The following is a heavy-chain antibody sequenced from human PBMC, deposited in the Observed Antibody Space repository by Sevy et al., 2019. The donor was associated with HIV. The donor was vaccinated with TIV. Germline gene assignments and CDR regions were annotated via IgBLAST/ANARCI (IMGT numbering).Heavy chain of an antibody. Sequence: SETLSLTCTVSGGSISSSSYYWGWIRQPPGKGLEWIGSIYYSGSTYYNPSLKSRVTISVDTSKNQFSLKLSSVTAADTAVYYCVRRRDGGSGSTNYFDYWRQGTLVTVSS. CDR2: IYYSGST. CDR3: VRRRDGGSGSTNYFDY. J-gene: IGHJ4*02. CDR1: GGSISSSSYY. D-gene: IGHD5-12*01. V-gene: IGHV4-39*01.